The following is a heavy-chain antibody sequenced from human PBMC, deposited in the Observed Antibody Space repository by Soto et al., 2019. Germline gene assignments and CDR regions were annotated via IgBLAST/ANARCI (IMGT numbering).Heavy chain of an antibody. J-gene: IGHJ6*02. CDR1: GYTFTSYD. V-gene: IGHV1-8*01. D-gene: IGHD2-21*01. Sequence: QVQLVQSGAEVKKPGASVKVSCKASGYTFTSYDINWVRQATGQGLEWMGWMNPNSGNTGYAQKCQGRLPMTSNTSISTAYMEQSSLRSEDTAVYYCASGCGGDYYYGMDVWGQGTTVTVSS. CDR2: MNPNSGNT. CDR3: ASGCGGDYYYGMDV.